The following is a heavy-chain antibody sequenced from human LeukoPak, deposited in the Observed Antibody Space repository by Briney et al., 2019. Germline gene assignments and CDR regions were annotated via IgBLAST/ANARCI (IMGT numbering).Heavy chain of an antibody. CDR1: GYTLTELS. V-gene: IGHV1-24*01. D-gene: IGHD3-22*01. Sequence: ASVKVSCKVSGYTLTELSTHWVRQAPGKGLDWMGGFDPEDGEAIYAQKFQGRVTMTEDTSTDTAYMELSSLRSEDTAVYYCTTANRLTRDSSGYYPDSWGQGTLVTVSS. CDR3: TTANRLTRDSSGYYPDS. CDR2: FDPEDGEA. J-gene: IGHJ4*02.